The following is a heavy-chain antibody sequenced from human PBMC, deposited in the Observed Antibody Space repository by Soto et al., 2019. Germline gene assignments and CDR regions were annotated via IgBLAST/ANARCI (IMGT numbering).Heavy chain of an antibody. CDR1: GGTFSSYA. CDR2: IIPIFGTA. V-gene: IGHV1-69*12. CDR3: ARKEYSYGEYYYGMDV. Sequence: QVQLVQSGAEVKKPGSSVKVSCKASGGTFSSYAISWVRQAPGQGLEWMGGIIPIFGTANYAQKFQGRVTITADESTSTADMELSSLRSEDTAVYYCARKEYSYGEYYYGMDVWGQGTTVTVSS. J-gene: IGHJ6*02. D-gene: IGHD5-18*01.